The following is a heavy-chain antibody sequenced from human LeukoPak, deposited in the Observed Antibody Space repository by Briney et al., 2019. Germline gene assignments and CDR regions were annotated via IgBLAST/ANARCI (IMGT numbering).Heavy chain of an antibody. D-gene: IGHD6-13*01. J-gene: IGHJ6*03. CDR2: TYYRSKWYN. V-gene: IGHV6-1*01. CDR3: VRDDLQLVRRLGGGTEYYYYYYMDV. CDR1: GDSVSSNSAA. Sequence: SQTLSLTCAISGDSVSSNSAAWNWIRQSPSRGLEWLGRTYYRSKWYNDYAVSVKSRITINPDTSKNQFSLQLNSVTPEDTAVYYCVRDDLQLVRRLGGGTEYYYYYYMDVWGKGTTVTVSS.